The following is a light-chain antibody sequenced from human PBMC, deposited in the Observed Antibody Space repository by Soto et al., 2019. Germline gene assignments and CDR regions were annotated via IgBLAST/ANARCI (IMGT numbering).Light chain of an antibody. CDR3: LQSFSTPQT. Sequence: DIQMTQSPSSLSASVGDSVTITCRASQSINIYLSWYQQKPGKAPKLLINVASTLQGGVPSRFSGSGSGTEFTLAISSLQPEDSATYYCLQSFSTPQTFGGGTRVEIK. J-gene: IGKJ4*01. V-gene: IGKV1-39*01. CDR1: QSINIY. CDR2: VAS.